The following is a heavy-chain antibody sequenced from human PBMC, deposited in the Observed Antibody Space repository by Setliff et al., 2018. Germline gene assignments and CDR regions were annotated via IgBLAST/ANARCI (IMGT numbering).Heavy chain of an antibody. J-gene: IGHJ4*02. CDR2: IKQDGSEK. CDR1: GFTFINYW. D-gene: IGHD6-19*01. Sequence: PGGSLRLSCAASGFTFINYWMSWVRQAPGTGLEWLANIKQDGSEKFYVDSVKGRFTISRDNAKNSLYLQINSLRIEDTALYYCARVRSSLTMAGSTDFWGQGTLVTV. CDR3: ARVRSSLTMAGSTDF. V-gene: IGHV3-7*01.